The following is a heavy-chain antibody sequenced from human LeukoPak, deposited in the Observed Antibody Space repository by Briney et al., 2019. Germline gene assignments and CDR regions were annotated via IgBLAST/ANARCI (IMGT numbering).Heavy chain of an antibody. CDR2: IYYSGST. V-gene: IGHV4-59*01. D-gene: IGHD6-19*01. J-gene: IGHJ5*02. CDR3: AKRYSSGGRDWFDP. CDR1: GGSISSYY. Sequence: PSETLSLTCTVSGGSISSYYWSWIRQPPGKGLEWIGCIYYSGSTNYNPSLKSRVTISVDTSKNQFSLKLSSVTAADTAVYYCAKRYSSGGRDWFDPWGQGTLVTVSS.